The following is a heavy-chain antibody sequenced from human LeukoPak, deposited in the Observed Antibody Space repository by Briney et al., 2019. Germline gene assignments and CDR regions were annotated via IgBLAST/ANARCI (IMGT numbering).Heavy chain of an antibody. CDR2: IHPSGRL. CDR3: SRGLDSRKLGY. J-gene: IGHJ4*02. D-gene: IGHD3-22*01. CDR1: GASFSSGDQY. Sequence: SETLSLTCTVSGASFSSGDQYWNWIRQSPGKGLEWIGSIHPSGRLYSNPSLESRVTISIDTSKNQFSLNLNSVTAADTAVYFCSRGLDSRKLGYWGQGTLVTVSS. V-gene: IGHV4-31*03.